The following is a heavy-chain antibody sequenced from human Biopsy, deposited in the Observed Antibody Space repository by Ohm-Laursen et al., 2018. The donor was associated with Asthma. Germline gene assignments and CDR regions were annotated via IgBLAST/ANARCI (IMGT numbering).Heavy chain of an antibody. J-gene: IGHJ6*02. Sequence: SVKVSCKAPGGTFSNFAISWVRQAPGQGLEWLGGIMTVFGTTNYAQKFQGRVTITADESTSSAYMEVTSLRSEDTAIYYCARCQVGYSSGWSLLLKKIYYSGMDVWGQGTTVIVSS. CDR1: GGTFSNFA. CDR3: ARCQVGYSSGWSLLLKKIYYSGMDV. V-gene: IGHV1-69*13. D-gene: IGHD6-19*01. CDR2: IMTVFGTT.